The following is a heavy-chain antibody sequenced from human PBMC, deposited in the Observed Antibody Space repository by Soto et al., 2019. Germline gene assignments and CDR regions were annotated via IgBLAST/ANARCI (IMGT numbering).Heavy chain of an antibody. CDR1: GYSFTSYW. CDR3: ARQRYYDSSRFPMPLYGMDV. D-gene: IGHD3-22*01. CDR2: IDPSDSYT. J-gene: IGHJ6*02. V-gene: IGHV5-10-1*01. Sequence: GESLKISCNGSGYSFTSYWISWVRQMPGKGLEWMGRIDPSDSYTNYSPSFQGHVTISADKSISTAYLQWSSLKASDTAMYYCARQRYYDSSRFPMPLYGMDVWGQGTTAPVSS.